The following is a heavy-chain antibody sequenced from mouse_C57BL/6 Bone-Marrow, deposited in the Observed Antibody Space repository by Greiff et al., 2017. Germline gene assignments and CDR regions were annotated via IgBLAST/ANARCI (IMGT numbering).Heavy chain of an antibody. CDR1: GYSITSDY. CDR3: ARWGYYGSRPWYFDV. D-gene: IGHD1-1*01. CDR2: ISYSGST. V-gene: IGHV3-8*01. J-gene: IGHJ1*03. Sequence: EVKVVESGPGLAKPSQTLSLTCSVTGYSITSDYWNWIRKFPGNKLEYMGYISYSGSTYYNPSLKSRISITRDTSKNQYYLQLNSVTTEDTATYYCARWGYYGSRPWYFDVWGTGTTVTVSS.